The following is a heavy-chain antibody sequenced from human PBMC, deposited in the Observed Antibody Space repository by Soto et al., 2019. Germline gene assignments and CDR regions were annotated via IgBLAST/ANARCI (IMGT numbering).Heavy chain of an antibody. CDR1: GGSFSGYY. D-gene: IGHD5-12*01. Sequence: QVQLQQWGAGLLKPSETLSLTCAVYGGSFSGYYWSWIRQPPGKGLEWIGEINHSGSTNYNPSLKSRVTISVDTSKNQFSLKLSSVTAADTAVYYCASRVATDQELCWGQGTLVTVSS. CDR2: INHSGST. V-gene: IGHV4-34*01. J-gene: IGHJ4*02. CDR3: ASRVATDQELC.